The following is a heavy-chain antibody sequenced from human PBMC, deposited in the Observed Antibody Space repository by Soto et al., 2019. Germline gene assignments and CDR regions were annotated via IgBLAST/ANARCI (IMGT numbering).Heavy chain of an antibody. J-gene: IGHJ4*02. V-gene: IGHV4-4*02. Sequence: SSETLSLTCAVSGGSISSSNWWSWVRQPPGKGLEWIGEIYHSGSTNYNPSLKSRVTISVDKSKNQFSLKLSSVTAADTAVYYCARTSVWGSYREFDYWGQGTLVTVSS. D-gene: IGHD3-16*02. CDR2: IYHSGST. CDR1: GGSISSSNW. CDR3: ARTSVWGSYREFDY.